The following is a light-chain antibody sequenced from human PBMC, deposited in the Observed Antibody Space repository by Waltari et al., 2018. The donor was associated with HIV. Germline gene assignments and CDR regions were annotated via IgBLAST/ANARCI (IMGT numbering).Light chain of an antibody. CDR2: RND. J-gene: IGLJ2*01. CDR1: SSNIGSNY. Sequence: SVLTQPPSASGTPGQRVTISCSGTSSNIGSNYVYWYQQLPGTTTTLLVYRNDQRPSEVPDRCSGFKSGTSASLAISGLRSEDEADYYCAAWDDMLSGPVFGGGTKLTVL. V-gene: IGLV1-47*01. CDR3: AAWDDMLSGPV.